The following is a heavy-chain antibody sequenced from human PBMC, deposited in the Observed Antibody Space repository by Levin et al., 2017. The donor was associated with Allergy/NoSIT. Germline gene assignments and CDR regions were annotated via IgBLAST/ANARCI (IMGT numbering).Heavy chain of an antibody. D-gene: IGHD2-2*01. CDR3: ARGGCSSTSCLDS. Sequence: SCAASGFTFSPYYMHWVRQAPGKGLAWVSNIHSDTSITNYADSVKGRFTISRDNAKNTLYLQMNSLRAEDTAVYYCARGGCSSTSCLDSWGQGTLVTVSS. CDR2: IHSDTSIT. V-gene: IGHV3-74*01. CDR1: GFTFSPYY. J-gene: IGHJ4*02.